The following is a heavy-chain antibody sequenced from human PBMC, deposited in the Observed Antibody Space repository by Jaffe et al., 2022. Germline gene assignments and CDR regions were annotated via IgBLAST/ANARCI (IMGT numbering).Heavy chain of an antibody. Sequence: QVQLQESGPGLVKPSQTLSLTCTVSGGSISSGSYYWSWIRQPAGKGLEWIGRIYTSGSTNYNPSLKSRVTISVDTSKNQFSLKLSSVTAADTAVYYCAREGPPNTYYYDSSGYSNYWGQGTLVTVSS. D-gene: IGHD3-22*01. J-gene: IGHJ4*02. V-gene: IGHV4-61*02. CDR1: GGSISSGSYY. CDR3: AREGPPNTYYYDSSGYSNY. CDR2: IYTSGST.